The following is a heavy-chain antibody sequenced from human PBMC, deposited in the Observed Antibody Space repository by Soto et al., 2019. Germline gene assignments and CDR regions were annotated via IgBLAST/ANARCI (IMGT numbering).Heavy chain of an antibody. V-gene: IGHV2-5*02. CDR3: AHIVVAGLGYYFDY. D-gene: IGHD6-19*01. J-gene: IGHJ4*02. CDR1: GFSLSSTRMA. CDR2: IYWDDDK. Sequence: QITLKESGPTLVKPTQTLTLTCTFSGFSLSSTRMAVGWIRQPPGKALEWLALIYWDDDKRYSPFLKSRPTITKDSSKHQEVLTMSNLDHVDTARYYCAHIVVAGLGYYFDYWGQGTLVTVSS.